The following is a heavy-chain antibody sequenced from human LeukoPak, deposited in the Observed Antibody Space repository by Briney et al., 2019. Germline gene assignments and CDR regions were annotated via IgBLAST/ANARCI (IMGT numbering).Heavy chain of an antibody. CDR1: GFTFSTYS. CDR2: ISGSGGST. V-gene: IGHV3-23*01. J-gene: IGHJ4*02. D-gene: IGHD1-26*01. CDR3: AKFGVGYSGSYYEVDY. Sequence: GGSLRLSCAASGFTFSTYSMNWVRQAPGKGLEWVSAISGSGGSTYYADSVKGRFTISRDNSKNTLYLQMNSLRAEDTAVYYCAKFGVGYSGSYYEVDYWGQGTLVTVSS.